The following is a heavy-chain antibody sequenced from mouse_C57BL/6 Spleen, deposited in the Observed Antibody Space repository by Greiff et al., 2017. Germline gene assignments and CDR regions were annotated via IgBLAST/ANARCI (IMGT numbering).Heavy chain of an antibody. Sequence: QVQLKESGAELVRPGASVKLSCKASGYTFTDYYINWVKQRPGQGLEWIARIYPGSGNTYYNEKFKGKATLTAEKSSSTAYMQLSSLTSEDSAVYFCARGVHYGSSPYFDCWGQGTTLTVSS. CDR3: ARGVHYGSSPYFDC. CDR2: IYPGSGNT. D-gene: IGHD1-1*01. CDR1: GYTFTDYY. J-gene: IGHJ2*01. V-gene: IGHV1-76*01.